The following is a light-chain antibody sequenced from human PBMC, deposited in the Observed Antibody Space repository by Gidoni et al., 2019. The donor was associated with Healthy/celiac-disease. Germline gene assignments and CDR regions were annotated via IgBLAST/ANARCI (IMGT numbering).Light chain of an antibody. Sequence: EIVLTQSPATLSLSPGESATLSCRASQSGRSYLAWYQQKPGQAPRLLIYDASNRTTGSPARFSGSGSGTDFTLTISSREAEDFAGYYCQQRGNRRRTFGQGTKVEIK. J-gene: IGKJ1*01. CDR2: DAS. CDR3: QQRGNRRRT. CDR1: QSGRSY. V-gene: IGKV3-11*01.